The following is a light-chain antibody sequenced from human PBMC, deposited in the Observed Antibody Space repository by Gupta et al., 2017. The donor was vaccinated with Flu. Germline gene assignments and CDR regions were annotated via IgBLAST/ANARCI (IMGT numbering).Light chain of an antibody. Sequence: QSVLTQPPSASGTPGQRVTISCSGSSSNIGSNTVNWYQQLPGTAPKLLIYSNNQRPSGVPDRFSGSKSGTSATLAISGLQAEDEADYYCAEWDDSSWVFGGGTKLTVL. CDR1: SSNIGSNT. V-gene: IGLV1-44*01. CDR2: SNN. J-gene: IGLJ3*02. CDR3: AEWDDSSWV.